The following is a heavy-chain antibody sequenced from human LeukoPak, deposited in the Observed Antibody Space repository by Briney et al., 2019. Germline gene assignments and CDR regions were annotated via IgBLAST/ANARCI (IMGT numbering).Heavy chain of an antibody. CDR2: INPNSGGT. D-gene: IGHD6-19*01. J-gene: IGHJ4*02. Sequence: GASVKVSCKASGYTFTCYYLHWVRQAPGQGLEWMGWINPNSGGTNYAQKFQGRVTMTRDTSISTAYMELSRLRSDDTAVYYCANLYSSGWYYFDYWGQGTLVTVSS. CDR3: ANLYSSGWYYFDY. CDR1: GYTFTCYY. V-gene: IGHV1-2*02.